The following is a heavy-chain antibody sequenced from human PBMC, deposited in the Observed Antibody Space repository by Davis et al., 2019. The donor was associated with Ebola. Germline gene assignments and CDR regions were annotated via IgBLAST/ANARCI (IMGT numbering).Heavy chain of an antibody. CDR1: GFTFSGPA. CDR3: TSEVGAIDY. J-gene: IGHJ4*02. V-gene: IGHV3-73*01. Sequence: GESLKISCAASGFTFSGPAMHWVRQASGKGLEWVGRIRSKANSYATAYAASVKGRFTISRDDSKNTAYLQMNSLKTEDTAVYYCTSEVGAIDYWGQGTLVTVSS. CDR2: IRSKANSYAT. D-gene: IGHD1-26*01.